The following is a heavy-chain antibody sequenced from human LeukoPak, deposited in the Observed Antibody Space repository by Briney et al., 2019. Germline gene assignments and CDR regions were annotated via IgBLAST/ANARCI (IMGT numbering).Heavy chain of an antibody. V-gene: IGHV3-53*01. D-gene: IGHD3-22*01. J-gene: IGHJ4*02. CDR1: GFTVSTNY. CDR3: ARGGFYSDSGAYYYAFEY. CDR2: LYSGGNT. Sequence: PGGSLRLSCAASGFTVSTNYMNWVRQAPGKGLEWVSVLYSGGNTYYADSVKGRFTISRDNSKNTLFLQMNSLRAEDSAVYYCARGGFYSDSGAYYYAFEYWGQGALVTDSS.